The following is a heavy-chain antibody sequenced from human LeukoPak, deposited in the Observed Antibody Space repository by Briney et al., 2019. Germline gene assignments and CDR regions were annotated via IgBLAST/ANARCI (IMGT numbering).Heavy chain of an antibody. Sequence: GESLKISCKGSGYNFVAHWIVWLRQMPGKGLEWVGSIYPGDGETKYNSSFEGQVTISTDKSITTAYLQWSGLRASDTALYFCARRSSSCSGGTCDFYYYDSWGQGTRVTVSS. D-gene: IGHD6-6*01. CDR3: ARRSSSCSGGTCDFYYYDS. J-gene: IGHJ4*02. CDR1: GYNFVAHW. CDR2: IYPGDGET. V-gene: IGHV5-51*01.